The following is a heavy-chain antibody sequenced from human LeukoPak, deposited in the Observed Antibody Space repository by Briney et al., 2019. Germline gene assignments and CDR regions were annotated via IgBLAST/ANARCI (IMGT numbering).Heavy chain of an antibody. J-gene: IGHJ4*02. CDR1: GGSFSGYY. D-gene: IGHD2-15*01. V-gene: IGHV4-34*01. CDR2: INYSGST. CDR3: ARGVCSGGSCYSEWNY. Sequence: TSETVSLTCAVYGGSFSGYYWSWIRQPPGKGLEWIGEINYSGSTNYNPSLKSRVTISVDTSKNQFSLKLNSVTAADTAVYFCARGVCSGGSCYSEWNYWGQGTLVTVSS.